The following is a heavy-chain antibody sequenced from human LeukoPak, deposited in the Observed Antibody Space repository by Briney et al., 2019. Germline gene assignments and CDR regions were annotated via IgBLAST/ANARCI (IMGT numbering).Heavy chain of an antibody. J-gene: IGHJ6*03. V-gene: IGHV4-61*02. CDR2: IYTSGST. Sequence: SEALSLTCTVSGGSISSGSYYWSWIRQPAGKGLEWIGRIYTSGSTNYNPSLKSRVTISVDTSKNQFSLKLSSVTAANTAVYYCARDLSGSGSYYYYYYFMDVWGKGTTVTISS. CDR3: ARDLSGSGSYYYYYYFMDV. CDR1: GGSISSGSYY. D-gene: IGHD1-26*01.